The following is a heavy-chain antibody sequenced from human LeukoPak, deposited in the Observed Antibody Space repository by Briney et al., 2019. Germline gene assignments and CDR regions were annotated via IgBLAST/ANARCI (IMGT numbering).Heavy chain of an antibody. CDR2: ISYDGSNK. CDR3: ARAPGWDTAMVPL. V-gene: IGHV3-30*09. J-gene: IGHJ4*02. D-gene: IGHD5-18*01. CDR1: GFTFSSYA. Sequence: PGGSLRLSCAASGFTFSSYAMHWVRQAPGKGLEWVAVISYDGSNKYYADSVKGRFAISRDNSKNTLYLQMNSLRAEDTAVYYCARAPGWDTAMVPLWGQGTLVTVSS.